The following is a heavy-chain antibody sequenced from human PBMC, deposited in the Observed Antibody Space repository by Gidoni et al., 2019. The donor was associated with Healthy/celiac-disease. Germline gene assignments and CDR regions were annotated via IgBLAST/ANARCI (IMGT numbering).Heavy chain of an antibody. V-gene: IGHV3-21*01. CDR2: ISSSSSYI. J-gene: IGHJ4*02. CDR1: GFTFSSYS. D-gene: IGHD3-22*01. Sequence: EVQLVESGGGLITPGGSLRLSCAASGFTFSSYSMNWVRQAPGKGLEWVSSISSSSSYIYYEDSGKGRFNISRDNAKNSLYLQMNSLRAEDTAVYYCARARGNAYYYDSSGYYSLDYWGQGTLVTVSS. CDR3: ARARGNAYYYDSSGYYSLDY.